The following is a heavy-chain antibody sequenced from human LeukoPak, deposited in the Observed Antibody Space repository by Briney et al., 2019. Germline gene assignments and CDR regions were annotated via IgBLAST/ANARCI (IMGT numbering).Heavy chain of an antibody. CDR3: ASAPGGYRSY. V-gene: IGHV3-48*01. J-gene: IGHJ4*02. D-gene: IGHD3-16*02. Sequence: PGGSLRLSCAASGFTFSSYSMKWVRQAPGKGLEWVSYISSSSSTIYYADSVKGRFTISRDNAQNSLYLQMNSLRAEDTAVYYCASAPGGYRSYWGQGTLVTVSS. CDR2: ISSSSSTI. CDR1: GFTFSSYS.